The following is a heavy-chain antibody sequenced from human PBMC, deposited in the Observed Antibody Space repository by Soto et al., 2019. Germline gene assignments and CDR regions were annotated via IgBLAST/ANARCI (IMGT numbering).Heavy chain of an antibody. CDR3: ARARGGDSGDYASLFDR. V-gene: IGHV4-30-4*01. CDR1: GGSVSIGDYL. Sequence: SETLSLTCTVFGGSVSIGDYLWSWIRQRPGKGLEWIGYIHDSGNTYYNPSLKSRVTISLDTSKNQFSLKVTSMTAADAAVYFCARARGGDSGDYASLFDRWGQGNLVTVSS. D-gene: IGHD4-17*01. J-gene: IGHJ5*02. CDR2: IHDSGNT.